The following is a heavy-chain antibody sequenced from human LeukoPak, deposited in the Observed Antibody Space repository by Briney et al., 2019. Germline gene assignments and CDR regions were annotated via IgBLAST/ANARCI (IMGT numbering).Heavy chain of an antibody. CDR3: ARFSVGGRYDFDY. CDR2: ISPNSGAT. V-gene: IGHV1-2*02. J-gene: IGHJ4*02. D-gene: IGHD3-9*01. Sequence: SVKVXCKAYGYTFTAYYLHWVRQAPGQGLEWMGWISPNSGATKYAQKFQDRVTMTRDTSINTAYMELSRLRSDDTAVYYCARFSVGGRYDFDYWGQGTLVTVSS. CDR1: GYTFTAYY.